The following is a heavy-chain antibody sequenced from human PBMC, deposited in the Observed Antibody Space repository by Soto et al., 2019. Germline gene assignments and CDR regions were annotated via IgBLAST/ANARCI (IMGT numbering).Heavy chain of an antibody. Sequence: ASVKVSCKASGYTFTSYGISWVRQAPGQGLEWMGWISAYNGNTNYAQKLQGRVTMTTDTSTSTAYMELRSLRSDDTAVYYCARTPLSGSSSDLFDYWGQGTLVTVSS. V-gene: IGHV1-18*01. CDR3: ARTPLSGSSSDLFDY. CDR2: ISAYNGNT. D-gene: IGHD6-13*01. J-gene: IGHJ4*02. CDR1: GYTFTSYG.